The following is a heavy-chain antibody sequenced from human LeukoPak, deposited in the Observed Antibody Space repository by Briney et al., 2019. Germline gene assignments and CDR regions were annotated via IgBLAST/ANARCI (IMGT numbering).Heavy chain of an antibody. J-gene: IGHJ4*02. D-gene: IGHD3-10*01. CDR1: GFTFSNYW. CDR3: ARDESYGSDY. V-gene: IGHV3-7*05. CDR2: IKHDGSEK. Sequence: GGSLRLSCAASGFTFSNYWMSWVRQAPGKGLEWVANIKHDGSEKYYVDSVKGRFTISRDNAKNSLYLQMNRLRAEDTAVYYCARDESYGSDYWGQGTLVTVSS.